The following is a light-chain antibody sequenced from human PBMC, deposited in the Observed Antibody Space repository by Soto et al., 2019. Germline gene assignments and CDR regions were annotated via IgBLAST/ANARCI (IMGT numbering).Light chain of an antibody. V-gene: IGKV3-11*01. J-gene: IGKJ5*01. CDR1: QSVRSY. CDR3: QQRYNWPPIT. CDR2: DTS. Sequence: EIVLTQSPATLSLSPGERATLSCRASQSVRSYLAWYQQKPGQAPRLLISDTSNRATGIPARFSGSGSGTNFTLNISSLEPEDFAVYYYQQRYNWPPITFGQGTRLEIK.